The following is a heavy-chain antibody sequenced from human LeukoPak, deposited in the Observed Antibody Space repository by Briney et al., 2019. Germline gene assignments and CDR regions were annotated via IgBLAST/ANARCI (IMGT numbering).Heavy chain of an antibody. D-gene: IGHD3-22*01. Sequence: GASVKVSCKASGYTFTDYYIHWVRQAPGQGLEWMGWINPNSGGTNFAPKFQGRVTMTRDTSISTAYMELSRLRSDDTALFYCAGGITTRHFYYGMDVWGQGTTVTVSS. V-gene: IGHV1-2*02. CDR3: AGGITTRHFYYGMDV. CDR2: INPNSGGT. J-gene: IGHJ6*02. CDR1: GYTFTDYY.